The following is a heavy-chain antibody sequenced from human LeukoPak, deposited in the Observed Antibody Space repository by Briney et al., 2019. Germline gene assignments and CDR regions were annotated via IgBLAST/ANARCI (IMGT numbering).Heavy chain of an antibody. J-gene: IGHJ4*02. CDR2: IKQDGSEK. Sequence: PGRSLRLSCAASGFTFSSYGMSWVRQAPGKGLEWVANIKQDGSEKYYVDSVKGRFTISRDNAKNSPYLQMNSLRVEVTAVDYCARGGYSFDYLGQGTLVTVSS. CDR3: ARGGYSFDY. D-gene: IGHD5-12*01. V-gene: IGHV3-7*01. CDR1: GFTFSSYG.